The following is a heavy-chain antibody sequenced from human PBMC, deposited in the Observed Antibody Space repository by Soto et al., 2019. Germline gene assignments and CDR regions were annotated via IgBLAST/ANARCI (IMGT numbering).Heavy chain of an antibody. V-gene: IGHV3-48*02. CDR2: ISSSSSVI. Sequence: GGSLRLSCAASGFSFSSYSMNCVRQAPGKGLEGISYISSSSSVIYYADSVDGRFTKSRDNAKKSLYLEMNSLRDEDTAVYYCPRDPMYHYDSSGSLTNYWGQGTMVTVSS. CDR3: PRDPMYHYDSSGSLTNY. J-gene: IGHJ4*02. CDR1: GFSFSSYS. D-gene: IGHD3-22*01.